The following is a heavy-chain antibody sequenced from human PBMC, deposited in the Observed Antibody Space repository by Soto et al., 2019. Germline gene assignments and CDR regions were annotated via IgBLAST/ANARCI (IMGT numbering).Heavy chain of an antibody. CDR3: ARDRGPNTLDY. CDR2: INQDGSAT. Sequence: GQSLRLSCAVSALTVSTTWMTWVRQAQGKGLEWLASINQDGSATYYVDSVKGRFTISRDNAKNSLYLQLNSLRAEDSATYYCARDRGPNTLDYWGQGTLVTVSS. V-gene: IGHV3-7*03. D-gene: IGHD7-27*01. CDR1: ALTVSTTW. J-gene: IGHJ4*02.